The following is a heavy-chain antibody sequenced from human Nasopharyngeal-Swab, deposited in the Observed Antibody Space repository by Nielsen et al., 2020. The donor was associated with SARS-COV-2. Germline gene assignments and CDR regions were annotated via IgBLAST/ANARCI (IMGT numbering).Heavy chain of an antibody. J-gene: IGHJ3*02. V-gene: IGHV3-30*18. D-gene: IGHD3-10*01. CDR3: AKANSLFWFGQFKNDGFDI. Sequence: GESLKISCTASGFTFNNYGMHWVRQAPGKGLEWAAVNSYEGSKKKYAEFVEGRFTISRDYSKNTLFLQMNSLRPEDTAMYYCAKANSLFWFGQFKNDGFDIWGRGTLVAVSS. CDR1: GFTFNNYG. CDR2: NSYEGSKK.